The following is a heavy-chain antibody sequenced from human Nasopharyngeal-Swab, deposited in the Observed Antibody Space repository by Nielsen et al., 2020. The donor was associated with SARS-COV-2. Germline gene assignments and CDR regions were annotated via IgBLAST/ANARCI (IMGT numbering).Heavy chain of an antibody. V-gene: IGHV3-7*01. CDR1: GFTFSNSW. J-gene: IGHJ4*02. D-gene: IGHD2-15*01. CDR2: IKQDGSEK. CDR3: VNGGSLDF. Sequence: GESLKISCAASGFTFSNSWMSRVRQAPGKGLEWVANIKQDGSEKYYVDSVKGRFTISRENAKNSLYLQMNSLRAEDTGVYYCVNGGSLDFWGQGTLVTVSP.